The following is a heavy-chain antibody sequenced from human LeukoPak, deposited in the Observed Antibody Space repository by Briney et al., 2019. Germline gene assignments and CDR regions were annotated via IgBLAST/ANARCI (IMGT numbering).Heavy chain of an antibody. CDR1: GFTFSSYW. CDR2: INSDGSST. D-gene: IGHD5-12*01. V-gene: IGHV3-74*01. J-gene: IGHJ6*02. Sequence: GGSLRLSCAASGFTFSSYWMHWVRQAPGKGLVWVSRINSDGSSTSYADSVKGRFTISRDNAKNTLYLRMNSLRAEDTAVYYCARGDSGYAPTGYYGMDVWGRGTTVTVSS. CDR3: ARGDSGYAPTGYYGMDV.